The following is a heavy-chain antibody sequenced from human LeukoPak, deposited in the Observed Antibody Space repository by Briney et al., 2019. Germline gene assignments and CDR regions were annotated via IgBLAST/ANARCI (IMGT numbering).Heavy chain of an antibody. CDR1: GYTFTSYG. V-gene: IGHV1-18*01. J-gene: IGHJ4*02. CDR2: ISAYNGNT. CDR3: ARAFSSGIAVAGTGYYFDY. D-gene: IGHD6-19*01. Sequence: GASVKVSWKASGYTFTSYGISWVRQAPGQGLEWMGWISAYNGNTNYAQKLQGRVTMTTDTSTSTAYMELRSLRSDDTAVYYCARAFSSGIAVAGTGYYFDYWGQGTLVTVSS.